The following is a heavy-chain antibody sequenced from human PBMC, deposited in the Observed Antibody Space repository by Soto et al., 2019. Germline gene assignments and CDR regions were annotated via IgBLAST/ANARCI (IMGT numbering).Heavy chain of an antibody. Sequence: GGSLRLSCEASGFAFDVHSMNWVRQVQGRGREWVASITSHSVYIWYADSVRGRFTISRDNSKNTLYLQMNSLRAEDTAVYYCARVGRELLPDYYYGMDVWGQGTTVTVSS. D-gene: IGHD1-26*01. V-gene: IGHV3-21*01. CDR1: GFAFDVHS. CDR3: ARVGRELLPDYYYGMDV. J-gene: IGHJ6*02. CDR2: ITSHSVYI.